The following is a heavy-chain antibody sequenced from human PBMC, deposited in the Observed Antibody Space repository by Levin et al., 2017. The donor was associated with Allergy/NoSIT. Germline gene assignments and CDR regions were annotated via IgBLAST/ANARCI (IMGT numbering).Heavy chain of an antibody. CDR1: GDSVSNNNAA. Sequence: SETLSLTCAISGDSVSNNNAAWNWIRQSPSSGLEWLGRTYYRSKWYNHYAVSVKSRIKINPDTSKNQFSLQLNSVTPEETAIYYCTRTRDGFIDYWGQGTLVTVSS. CDR2: TYYRSKWYN. V-gene: IGHV6-1*01. CDR3: TRTRDGFIDY. J-gene: IGHJ4*02. D-gene: IGHD5-24*01.